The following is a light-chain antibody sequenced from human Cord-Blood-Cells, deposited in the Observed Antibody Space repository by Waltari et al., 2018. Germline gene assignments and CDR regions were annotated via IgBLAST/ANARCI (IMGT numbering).Light chain of an antibody. CDR3: QQYGSSPYT. V-gene: IGKV3-20*01. Sequence: DIVLPHSTGTLSLFPGERATLSCRASQSVSSSYLALYQQKPGQAPRLLIYGASSRANGIPDRFSGSGSGTDFTLTISRLEPEDFAVYYCQQYGSSPYTFGQGTKLEIK. J-gene: IGKJ2*01. CDR2: GAS. CDR1: QSVSSSY.